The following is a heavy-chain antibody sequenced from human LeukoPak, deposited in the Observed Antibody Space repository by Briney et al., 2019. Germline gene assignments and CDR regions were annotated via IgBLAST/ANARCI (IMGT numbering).Heavy chain of an antibody. CDR1: GFTFSSYS. V-gene: IGHV3-21*06. Sequence: GGSLRLSCAASGFTFSSYSMNWVRQAPGKGLEWVSSIFDTGTYTHYADSVKGRFTISRDNAKNSLYLQMNSLRAEDTAVYFCAREFNSAFDWWGQGTRVTVS. CDR2: IFDTGTYT. CDR3: AREFNSAFDW. J-gene: IGHJ4*02.